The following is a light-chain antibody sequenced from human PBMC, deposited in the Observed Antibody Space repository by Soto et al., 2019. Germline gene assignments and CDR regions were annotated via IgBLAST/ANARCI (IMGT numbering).Light chain of an antibody. CDR1: SSNIGSNY. CDR3: AAWNDTLSAL. CDR2: RDN. Sequence: QSVLTQPPSASGTPGQRVTIPCSGSSSNIGSNYVYWYQQLPGTAPKLLIYRDNQRPSGVPDRFSGSKSGTSASLAISRLRSEDEADYYCAAWNDTLSALFGGGTKLTVL. V-gene: IGLV1-47*01. J-gene: IGLJ2*01.